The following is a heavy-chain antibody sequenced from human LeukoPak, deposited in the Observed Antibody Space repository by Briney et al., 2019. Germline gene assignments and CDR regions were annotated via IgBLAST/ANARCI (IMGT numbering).Heavy chain of an antibody. Sequence: PSETLSLTCTVSGGSISSYYWSWIRQPPGKGLEWIGYIYYSGSTNYNPSLESRVTISVDTSKNQFSLKLSSVTAADTAVYYCARGPLDLYSSSWLLFDYWGQGTLVTASS. J-gene: IGHJ4*02. V-gene: IGHV4-59*01. CDR3: ARGPLDLYSSSWLLFDY. CDR2: IYYSGST. CDR1: GGSISSYY. D-gene: IGHD6-13*01.